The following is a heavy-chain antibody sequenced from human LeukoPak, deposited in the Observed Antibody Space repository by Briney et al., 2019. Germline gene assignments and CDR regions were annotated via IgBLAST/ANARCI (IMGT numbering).Heavy chain of an antibody. CDR2: VSSTGSAI. CDR3: TTDNIVVVVAATILDY. D-gene: IGHD2-15*01. Sequence: GGSLRLSCAASGFTFSRYSMNWVRQAPGKGLEWVSYVSSTGSAIYYADSVKGRFTISRDNAKNSLFLQMNSLRDEDTAVYYCTTDNIVVVVAATILDYWGQGTLVTVSS. CDR1: GFTFSRYS. J-gene: IGHJ4*02. V-gene: IGHV3-48*02.